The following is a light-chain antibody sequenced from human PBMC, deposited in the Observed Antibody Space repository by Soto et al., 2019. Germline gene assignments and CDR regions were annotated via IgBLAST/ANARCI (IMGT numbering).Light chain of an antibody. Sequence: QSVLTQPPSVSVAPGQRVTSSCTGSSSNIGAGYDVHWYQQLPGTAPKLLIYGNSNRPSGVPDRFSGSKSGTSASLAITGLQAEDEADYYCQSYDSSLSVVFGGGTKLTVL. CDR2: GNS. J-gene: IGLJ2*01. CDR1: SSNIGAGYD. V-gene: IGLV1-40*01. CDR3: QSYDSSLSVV.